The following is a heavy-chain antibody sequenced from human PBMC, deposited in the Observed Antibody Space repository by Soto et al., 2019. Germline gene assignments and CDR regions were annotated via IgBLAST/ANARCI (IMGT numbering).Heavy chain of an antibody. CDR1: GFTFISFG. V-gene: IGHV3-33*01. CDR3: ARGKQQLVTSVWNYYYYMDV. Sequence: GGFLRLSCAASGFTFISFGMHWVRQAPGKGLEWVAVIWYDGSNKYYADSVKGRFTISRDNSKNTLYLQMNSLRAEDTAVYYCARGKQQLVTSVWNYYYYMDVWGKGTTVTVSS. J-gene: IGHJ6*03. D-gene: IGHD6-13*01. CDR2: IWYDGSNK.